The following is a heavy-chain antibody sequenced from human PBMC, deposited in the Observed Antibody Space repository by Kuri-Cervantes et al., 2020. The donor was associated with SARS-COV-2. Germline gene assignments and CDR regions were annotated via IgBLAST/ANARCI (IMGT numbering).Heavy chain of an antibody. J-gene: IGHJ3*02. Sequence: ASVKVSCKASGYTFTGYYMHWVRQAPGQGLEWMGWINPNSGGTNYAQKFQGRVTMTRDTSISTAYMELSRLRSDDTAVYYCARLIDTDFWSGYLIPGPHDAFDIWGQGTMVTVSS. D-gene: IGHD3-3*01. CDR2: INPNSGGT. V-gene: IGHV1-2*02. CDR1: GYTFTGYY. CDR3: ARLIDTDFWSGYLIPGPHDAFDI.